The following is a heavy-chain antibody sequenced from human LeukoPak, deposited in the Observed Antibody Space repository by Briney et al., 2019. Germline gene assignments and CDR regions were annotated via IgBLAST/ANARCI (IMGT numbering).Heavy chain of an antibody. Sequence: ASVKVSCKASGYTFTGYYMHWVRQAPGQGLEWMGRINPNSGGTNYAQKFQGRVTMTRDTSISTAYMELSGLRSDDTAVYYCARVPRSYYYYYGMDVWGQGTTVTVSS. CDR3: ARVPRSYYYYYGMDV. J-gene: IGHJ6*02. V-gene: IGHV1-2*06. CDR1: GYTFTGYY. CDR2: INPNSGGT.